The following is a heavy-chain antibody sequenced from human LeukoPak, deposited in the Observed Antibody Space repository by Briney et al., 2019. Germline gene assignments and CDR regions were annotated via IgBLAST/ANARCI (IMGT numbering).Heavy chain of an antibody. Sequence: SETLSLTCAVSGGSISSGGYSWSWIRQPPGKGLEWIGYIYHSGSTYYNPSLKSRVTISVDRSKNQFSLELSSVTAADTAVYYCARSYYDFWRAANWFDPWGQGTLVTVSS. CDR3: ARSYYDFWRAANWFDP. CDR2: IYHSGST. D-gene: IGHD3-3*01. J-gene: IGHJ5*02. V-gene: IGHV4-30-2*01. CDR1: GGSISSGGYS.